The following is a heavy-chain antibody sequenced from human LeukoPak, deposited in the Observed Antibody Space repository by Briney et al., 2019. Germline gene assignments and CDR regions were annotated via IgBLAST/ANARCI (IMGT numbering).Heavy chain of an antibody. CDR2: ISGSGGST. V-gene: IGHV3-23*01. Sequence: GGSLRLSCAASGFTFSSYAMSWVRQAPGKGLEWVSAISGSGGSTYYADSVKGRFTISRDNSKNSLYLQMNSLRAEDTAVYYCARDLGPADPHDAFDIWGQGTMVTVSS. J-gene: IGHJ3*02. CDR1: GFTFSSYA. CDR3: ARDLGPADPHDAFDI. D-gene: IGHD3-16*01.